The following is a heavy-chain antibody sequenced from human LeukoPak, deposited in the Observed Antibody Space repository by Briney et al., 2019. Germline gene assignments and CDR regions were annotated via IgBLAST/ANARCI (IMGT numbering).Heavy chain of an antibody. J-gene: IGHJ5*02. Sequence: PSQTLSLNCAVSGGSISSGGHSWSWIRQPPGTGLEWIGYIYHSGSTYYNPSLKSRVTISVDTSKNQFSLKLSSVTAADTAVYYCARDWPPGFDPWGQGTLVTVSS. CDR1: GGSISSGGHS. V-gene: IGHV4-30-2*05. CDR3: ARDWPPGFDP. CDR2: IYHSGST.